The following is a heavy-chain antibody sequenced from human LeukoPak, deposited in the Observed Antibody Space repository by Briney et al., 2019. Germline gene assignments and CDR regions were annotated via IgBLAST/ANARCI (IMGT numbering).Heavy chain of an antibody. CDR2: ISSSGSTI. D-gene: IGHD6-13*01. CDR3: ARANGNAGYSSSWYADY. J-gene: IGHJ4*02. Sequence: GGSLRLSCAASGFTFSSYSMNWVRQAPGKGLEWVSYISSSGSTIYYADSVKGRFTISRDNAKNSLYLQMNSLRAEDTAVYYCARANGNAGYSSSWYADYWGQGTLVTVSS. CDR1: GFTFSSYS. V-gene: IGHV3-48*04.